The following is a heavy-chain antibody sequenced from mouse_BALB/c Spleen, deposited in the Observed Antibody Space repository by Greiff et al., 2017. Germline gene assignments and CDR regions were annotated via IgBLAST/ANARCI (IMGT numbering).Heavy chain of an antibody. CDR2: IWAGGST. D-gene: IGHD1-1*01. CDR1: GFSLTSYG. CDR3: ARALYYGSSFPFAY. J-gene: IGHJ3*01. V-gene: IGHV2-9*02. Sequence: VQVVESGPGLVAPSQSLSITCTVSGFSLTSYGVHWVRQPPGKGLEWLGVIWAGGSTNYNSALMSRLSISKDNSKSQVFLKMNSLQTDDTAMYYCARALYYGSSFPFAYWGQGTLVTVSA.